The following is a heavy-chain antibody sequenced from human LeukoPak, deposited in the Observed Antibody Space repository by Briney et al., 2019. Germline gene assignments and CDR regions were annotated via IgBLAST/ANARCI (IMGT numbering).Heavy chain of an antibody. V-gene: IGHV1-2*02. CDR3: ARYTHCSGGSCYFFDY. CDR1: GYTFTGYY. Sequence: GASVKVSCKASGYTFTGYYMHWVRQAPGQGLEWMGWINPNSGGTNYAQKFQGRVTMTRDTSISTAYMELSRLRSDDTAVYYCARYTHCSGGSCYFFDYWGQGTLVTVSS. J-gene: IGHJ4*02. CDR2: INPNSGGT. D-gene: IGHD2-15*01.